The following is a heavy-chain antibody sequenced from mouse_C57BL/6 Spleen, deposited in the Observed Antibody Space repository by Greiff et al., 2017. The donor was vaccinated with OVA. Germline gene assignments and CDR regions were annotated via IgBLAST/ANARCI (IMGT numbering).Heavy chain of an antibody. CDR1: GYTFTDYE. V-gene: IGHV1-15*01. J-gene: IGHJ2*01. CDR2: IDPETGGT. CDR3: TRCLYYSFYYFDY. Sequence: VQLVESGAELVRPGASVTLSCKASGYTFTDYEMHWVKQTPVHGLEWIGAIDPETGGTAYNQKFKGKAILTADKSSSTAYMELRSLTSEDSAVYYCTRCLYYSFYYFDYWGQGTTLTVSS. D-gene: IGHD2-12*01.